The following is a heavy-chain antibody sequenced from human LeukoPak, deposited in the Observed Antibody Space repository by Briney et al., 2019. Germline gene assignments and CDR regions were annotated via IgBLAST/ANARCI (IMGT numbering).Heavy chain of an antibody. CDR2: IYHDGSAYYTSST. Sequence: PSETLSLTCAVSGGSIGGGGYSWSWIRQPPGKGREWIGYIYHDGSAYYTSSTDYNPSFTSRVTFSVAPSKTQFFLTLSSVTAADTAVYYCARVSSSSWHYFDFWGQGTLVTVSS. CDR3: ARVSSSSWHYFDF. CDR1: GGSIGGGGYS. V-gene: IGHV4-30-2*01. D-gene: IGHD6-13*01. J-gene: IGHJ4*02.